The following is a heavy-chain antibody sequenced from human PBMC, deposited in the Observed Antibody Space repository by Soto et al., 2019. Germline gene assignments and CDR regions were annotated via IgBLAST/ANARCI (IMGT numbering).Heavy chain of an antibody. CDR3: ARDEVVPATTYYYYGMDV. V-gene: IGHV1-18*04. CDR2: ISAYNGNT. J-gene: IGHJ6*04. Sequence: ASVKVSCKASGYTFTSYGISWVRQAPGQGLEWMGWISAYNGNTNYAQKLQGRVTMTTATSTSTAYMELRSLRSDDTAVYYCARDEVVPATTYYYYGMDVWGKGTTGTVAS. CDR1: GYTFTSYG. D-gene: IGHD2-2*01.